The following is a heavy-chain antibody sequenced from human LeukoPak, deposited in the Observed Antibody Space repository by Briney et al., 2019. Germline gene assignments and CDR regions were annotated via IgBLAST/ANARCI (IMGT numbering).Heavy chain of an antibody. CDR3: ARDHIDGFNPNNWFDP. V-gene: IGHV4-39*07. Sequence: SETLSLTCTVSGDSISKDYYCWAWIRQPPGKGLEWIGTIYNNANTYYNPPLESRVTMSVDTSKNQISLTLTSVTAADTAVYYCARDHIDGFNPNNWFDPWGQGTLVTVSS. CDR1: GDSISKDYYC. J-gene: IGHJ5*02. D-gene: IGHD5-24*01. CDR2: IYNNANT.